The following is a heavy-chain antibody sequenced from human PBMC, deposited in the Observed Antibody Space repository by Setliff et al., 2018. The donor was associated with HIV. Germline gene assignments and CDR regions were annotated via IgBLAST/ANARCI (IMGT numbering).Heavy chain of an antibody. Sequence: GGSLRLSCAASGFTFSSYGMHWVRQAPGKGLEWVSSISWNSGSIGYADSVKGRFTISRDNAKNSLYLQMNSLRAEDMALYYCAKDSAFDSSGYFDYWGQGTLVTVSS. J-gene: IGHJ4*02. CDR3: AKDSAFDSSGYFDY. CDR2: ISWNSGSI. CDR1: GFTFSSYG. V-gene: IGHV3-9*03. D-gene: IGHD3-22*01.